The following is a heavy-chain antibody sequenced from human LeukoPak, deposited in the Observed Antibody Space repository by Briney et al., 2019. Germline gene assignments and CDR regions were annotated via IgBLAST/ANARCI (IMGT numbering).Heavy chain of an antibody. D-gene: IGHD2-2*01. CDR2: INHSGST. CDR3: ARVVYCSSTSCSYYGMDV. J-gene: IGHJ6*04. CDR1: GGSFSGYY. Sequence: PSETLSLTCAVYGGSFSGYYWSWIRQPPGKGLEWLGEINHSGSTNYNPPLKSRVTISVDTSKNQFSLKLSSVTAADTAVYYCARVVYCSSTSCSYYGMDVWGKGTTVTVSS. V-gene: IGHV4-34*01.